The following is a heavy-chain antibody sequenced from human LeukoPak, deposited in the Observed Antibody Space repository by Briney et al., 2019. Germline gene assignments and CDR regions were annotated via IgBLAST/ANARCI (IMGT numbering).Heavy chain of an antibody. J-gene: IGHJ4*02. CDR2: IKQDGSEK. CDR3: ARDVGGGYYD. CDR1: EFIFSRYW. V-gene: IGHV3-7*03. D-gene: IGHD3-10*01. Sequence: GGSLRLACAASEFIFSRYWMSWVRQAQGQGLERVANIKQDGSEKYYVDSVKGRFTISRDNAKNSLYLQMNSLSAEDTAVYYCARDVGGGYYDWGQGTLVTVSS.